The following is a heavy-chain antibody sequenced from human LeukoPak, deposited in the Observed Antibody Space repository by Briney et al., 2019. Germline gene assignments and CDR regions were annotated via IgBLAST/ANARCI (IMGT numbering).Heavy chain of an antibody. V-gene: IGHV3-20*04. D-gene: IGHD6-6*01. J-gene: IGHJ5*02. CDR1: GFSFSTYG. CDR2: INWNGGST. CDR3: ARWVAARPFDP. Sequence: GGSLRLSCAASGFSFSTYGMHWVRQAPGKGLEWVSGINWNGGSTGYADSVKGRFTISRDNAKNSLYLQMNSLRAEDTALYYCARWVAARPFDPWGQGTLVTVSS.